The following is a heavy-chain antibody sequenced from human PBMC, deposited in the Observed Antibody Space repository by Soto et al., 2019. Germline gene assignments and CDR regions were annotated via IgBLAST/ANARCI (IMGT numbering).Heavy chain of an antibody. J-gene: IGHJ5*02. CDR1: GYSISSGLY. Sequence: SDTLSLTCAVSGYSISSGLYWGWIRQPPGKGLEWIGTIYRGGITYYNPSLKSRVTISIDTSKNHFSLRLSSVTATDSAVYFRAIGNPDWFDPWGQGTLVTVS. V-gene: IGHV4-38-2*01. CDR3: AIGNPDWFDP. D-gene: IGHD1-1*01. CDR2: IYRGGIT.